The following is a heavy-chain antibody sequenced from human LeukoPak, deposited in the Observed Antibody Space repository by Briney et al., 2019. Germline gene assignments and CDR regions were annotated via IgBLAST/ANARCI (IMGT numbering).Heavy chain of an antibody. CDR3: AKDAGLGYSYGYGPGIIDY. J-gene: IGHJ4*02. V-gene: IGHV3-9*03. D-gene: IGHD5-18*01. Sequence: PGGSLRLSCAVSGFTFDDYAMHWVRQAPGKGLEWVSGISWNSGSIGYADSVKGRFTISRDNAKNSLYLQMNSLRAEDMALYYCAKDAGLGYSYGYGPGIIDYWGQGTLVTVSS. CDR2: ISWNSGSI. CDR1: GFTFDDYA.